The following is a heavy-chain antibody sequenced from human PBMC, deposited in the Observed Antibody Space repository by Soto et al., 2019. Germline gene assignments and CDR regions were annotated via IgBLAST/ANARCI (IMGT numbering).Heavy chain of an antibody. CDR1: GYTFTSYG. V-gene: IGHV1-18*01. Sequence: GASVKVSCKASGYTFTSYGISWVRQAPGQGLEWMGWISAYNGNTNYAQKLQGRVTMTTDTSTSTAYMELRSLRSDDTAVYYCARVDTAMVTRRYSDYWGQGTLVTVSS. CDR2: ISAYNGNT. J-gene: IGHJ4*02. CDR3: ARVDTAMVTRRYSDY. D-gene: IGHD5-18*01.